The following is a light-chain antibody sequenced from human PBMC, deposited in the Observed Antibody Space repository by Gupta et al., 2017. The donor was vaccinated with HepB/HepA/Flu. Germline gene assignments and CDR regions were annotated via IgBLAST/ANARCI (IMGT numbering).Light chain of an antibody. J-gene: IGKJ2*01. Sequence: ENVLTQSPGTLSLSPGERVTLSCRASQSLNSNYLAWYQQKPGQAPRLLIYGASIRATGISDRFSGSGSGTDFTLPISRLEPEDFAMYYCQQYGSSPLYTFGQGTKLQIK. V-gene: IGKV3-20*01. CDR1: QSLNSNY. CDR2: GAS. CDR3: QQYGSSPLYT.